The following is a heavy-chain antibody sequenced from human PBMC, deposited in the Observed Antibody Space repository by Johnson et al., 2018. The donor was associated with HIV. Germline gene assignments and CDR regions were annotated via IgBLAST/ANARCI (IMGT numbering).Heavy chain of an antibody. V-gene: IGHV3-66*01. CDR2: IYSGGRT. D-gene: IGHD6-13*01. Sequence: VQLVESGGGLVKPGGSLRLSCAASGFTISNNFMSWVRQAPGKGLEWVSVIYSGGRTYYTDSVKGRFTISRDTAKNTLYLQMNSLRVEDTAVYYCAKKQAAAGTGGGAFDIWGQGTMVTVSS. CDR1: GFTISNNF. CDR3: AKKQAAAGTGGGAFDI. J-gene: IGHJ3*02.